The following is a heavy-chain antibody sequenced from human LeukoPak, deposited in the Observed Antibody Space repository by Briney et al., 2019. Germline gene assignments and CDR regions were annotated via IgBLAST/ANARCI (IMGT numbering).Heavy chain of an antibody. CDR3: AREGVGYCSGGSCHGGFWYYYMDV. CDR2: IYYSGST. D-gene: IGHD2-15*01. V-gene: IGHV4-59*01. J-gene: IGHJ6*03. CDR1: GGSISSYY. Sequence: SETLSLTCTVSGGSISSYYWSWIRQPPGKGLEWIGYIYYSGSTNYNPSLKSRATIPVDTSKNQFSLKLSSVTAADTAVYYCAREGVGYCSGGSCHGGFWYYYMDVWGKGTTVTVSS.